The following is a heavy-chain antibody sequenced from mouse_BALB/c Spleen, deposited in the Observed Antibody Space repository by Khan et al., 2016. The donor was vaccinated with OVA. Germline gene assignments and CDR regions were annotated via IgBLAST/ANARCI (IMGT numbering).Heavy chain of an antibody. CDR2: ISSGGHYT. D-gene: IGHD1-1*01. J-gene: IGHJ3*01. CDR3: ARLAYYYNSEGFAY. V-gene: IGHV5-6*01. CDR1: GFTFSTYG. Sequence: EVELVESGGDLVKPGGSLKLSCAASGFTFSTYGMSWVRQTPDKRLEWVATISSGGHYTYYPDSVKGRFTISRDNVKNSLYLQMTSLKSEDTAIYYCARLAYYYNSEGFAYWGQGTLVTVSA.